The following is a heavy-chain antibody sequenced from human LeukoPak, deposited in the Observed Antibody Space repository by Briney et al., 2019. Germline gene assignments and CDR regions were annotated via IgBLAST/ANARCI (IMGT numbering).Heavy chain of an antibody. V-gene: IGHV3-9*01. Sequence: GRSLRLSCAASGFTFDDYAMHWVRQAPGKGLEWVSGISWSSGSIGYADSVKGRFTISRDNAKNSLYLQMNSLRAEDTALYYCAKGDHFMVRGVIIDYWGQGTLVTVSS. J-gene: IGHJ4*02. D-gene: IGHD3-10*01. CDR1: GFTFDDYA. CDR2: ISWSSGSI. CDR3: AKGDHFMVRGVIIDY.